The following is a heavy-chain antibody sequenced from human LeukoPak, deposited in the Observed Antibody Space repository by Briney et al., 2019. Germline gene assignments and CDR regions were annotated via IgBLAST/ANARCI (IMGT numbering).Heavy chain of an antibody. V-gene: IGHV1-46*01. Sequence: ASVTVSFKASGYTFTIYYMHWVRQAPGQGLEWMGIINPSGGTTTYAQKFQGRVTITRDTPTSTVYMELSSLRSEDTAVYYCARPTSIIPASNIYYYYYAMDVWGQGTTVTVSS. D-gene: IGHD2-2*01. CDR2: INPSGGTT. CDR1: GYTFTIYY. CDR3: ARPTSIIPASNIYYYYYAMDV. J-gene: IGHJ6*02.